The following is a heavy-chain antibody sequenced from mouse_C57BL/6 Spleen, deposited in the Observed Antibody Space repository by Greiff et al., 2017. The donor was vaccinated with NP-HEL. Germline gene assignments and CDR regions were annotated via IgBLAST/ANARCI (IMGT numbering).Heavy chain of an antibody. D-gene: IGHD2-1*01. CDR1: GYTFTRYW. CDR2: INPCTGCT. CDR3: ARSTDGFAY. V-gene: IGHV1-53*01. J-gene: IGHJ3*01. Sequence: VQLQQPGAELVKPGASVKLSCKASGYTFTRYWLHWVTQRPGQGLEWIGNINPCTGCTNYNEKFKGKATLTVDTSSSTAYMQLSSLTSEDSAVYYCARSTDGFAYWGQGIPVTVAA.